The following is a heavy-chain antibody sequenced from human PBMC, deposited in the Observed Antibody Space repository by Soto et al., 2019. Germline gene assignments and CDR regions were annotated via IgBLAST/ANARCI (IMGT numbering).Heavy chain of an antibody. V-gene: IGHV3-23*01. CDR1: GFTYSSHG. CDR2: LSCGGGST. D-gene: IGHD5-12*01. J-gene: IGHJ3*02. CDR3: ARDGQYRTDGFDI. Sequence: EAQLLESGGELIQPGGSLRLSCAASGFTYSSHGMSWVRQAPGKGLEWIAGLSCGGGSTYYADSVKGRFTISRDNSKNTLDLIMNSLRVEDTVLYYCARDGQYRTDGFDIWGQGTMVTVSS.